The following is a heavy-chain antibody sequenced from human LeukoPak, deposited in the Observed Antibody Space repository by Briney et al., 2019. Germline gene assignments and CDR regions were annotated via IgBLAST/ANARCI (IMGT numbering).Heavy chain of an antibody. CDR1: GGSISSSNW. J-gene: IGHJ3*02. CDR3: AGQVIVGASTGAFEI. V-gene: IGHV4-4*02. CDR2: IHHSGST. Sequence: SGTLSLTCAVSGGSISSSNWWSWVRQPPGKGLEWIGEIHHSGSTNYNPSLKSRVTISGDKSTNQFSLKLTSVTAADTAVYYCAGQVIVGASTGAFEIWGQGTMVTVSS. D-gene: IGHD1-26*01.